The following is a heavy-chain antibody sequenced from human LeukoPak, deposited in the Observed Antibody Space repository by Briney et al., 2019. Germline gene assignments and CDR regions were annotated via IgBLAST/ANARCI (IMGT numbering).Heavy chain of an antibody. V-gene: IGHV1-69*05. D-gene: IGHD2-15*01. CDR3: ARTLDCSGGSCLPFDY. J-gene: IGHJ4*02. CDR2: IIPIFGTA. CDR1: GGTFSSYA. Sequence: VASVKVSCKASGGTFSSYAISWVRQAPGQGLEWMGRIIPIFGTANYAQKFQGRVTITTDESTSTAYMELSSLRSDDTAVYYCARTLDCSGGSCLPFDYWGQGTLVTVSS.